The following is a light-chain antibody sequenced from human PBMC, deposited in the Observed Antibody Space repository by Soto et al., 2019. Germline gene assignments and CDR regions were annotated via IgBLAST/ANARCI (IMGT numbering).Light chain of an antibody. CDR1: TGGVTSSHY. Sequence: QAVVTQEPSLTVSPGGTVTLTCGSSTGGVTSSHYPYWLQQKPGQAPRTLIYDTNDKHSWTPARFTGSLLGGRAALTLSGAQPEDEAEYYCLLFHPDARSVFGGGTKLTVL. CDR2: DTN. V-gene: IGLV7-46*01. J-gene: IGLJ2*01. CDR3: LLFHPDARSV.